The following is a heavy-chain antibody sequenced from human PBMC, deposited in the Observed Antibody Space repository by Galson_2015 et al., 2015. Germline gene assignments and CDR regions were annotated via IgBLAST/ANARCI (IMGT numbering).Heavy chain of an antibody. CDR1: GFTVSSNY. V-gene: IGHV3-53*01. CDR2: IYSGGST. Sequence: SLRLSCAASGFTVSSNYMSWVRQAPGKGLEWVSVIYSGGSTYYADSVKGRLTISRDNSKNTLYLQMNSLRAEDTAVYYCAREGGDHCGGDCSPLYWGQGTLVTVSS. CDR3: AREGGDHCGGDCSPLY. J-gene: IGHJ4*02. D-gene: IGHD2-21*02.